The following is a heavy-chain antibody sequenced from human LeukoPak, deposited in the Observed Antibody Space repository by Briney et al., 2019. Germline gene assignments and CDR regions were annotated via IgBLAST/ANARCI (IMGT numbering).Heavy chain of an antibody. D-gene: IGHD6-19*01. CDR3: ARVQYGNGWSAFDS. J-gene: IGHJ4*02. V-gene: IGHV1-69*01. CDR1: GGTSNNYR. CDR2: IIPLFETI. Sequence: SVKVSCKASGGTSNNYRINWVRQAPGRGLEWMGGIIPLFETINYSQKFKGRVTITADDSTTTGYMELSSLRTDDTAVYYCARVQYGNGWSAFDSWGQGTVVTVSS.